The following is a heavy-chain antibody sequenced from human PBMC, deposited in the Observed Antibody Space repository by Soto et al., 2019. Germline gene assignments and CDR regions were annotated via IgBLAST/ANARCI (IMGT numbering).Heavy chain of an antibody. CDR1: GYSFTDYK. CDR3: TTDSYGYFDY. D-gene: IGHD5-18*01. Sequence: ASVKVSCKTSGYSFTDYKLHWVRQAPGQRLEWMGWIDGGNDNTKYSQNFQGRVTITRDTSASTVYMELSSLGSEDTAVYYCTTDSYGYFDYWGQGALVTVSS. CDR2: IDGGNDNT. V-gene: IGHV1-3*01. J-gene: IGHJ4*02.